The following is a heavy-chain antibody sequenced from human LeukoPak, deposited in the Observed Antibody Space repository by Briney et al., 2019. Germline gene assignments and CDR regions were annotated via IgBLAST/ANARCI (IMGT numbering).Heavy chain of an antibody. J-gene: IGHJ4*02. CDR2: ISAYNGNT. D-gene: IGHD3-3*01. CDR1: GYTFTSYG. Sequence: ASVKVSCKASGYTFTSYGISWVRQAPGQGLEWMGWISAYNGNTNYAQKLQGRVTMTTDTSTSTAYMELRSLRSDDTAVYYGATSNLRPYADYWGQGTLVTVSA. V-gene: IGHV1-18*01. CDR3: ATSNLRPYADY.